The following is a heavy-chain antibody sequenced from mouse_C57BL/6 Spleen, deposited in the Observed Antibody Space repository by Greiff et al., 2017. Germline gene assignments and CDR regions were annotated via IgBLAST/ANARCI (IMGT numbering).Heavy chain of an antibody. CDR3: ARRDYYGSSPPEFAY. Sequence: QVQLQQPGAELVKPGASVKLSCKASGYTFTSYWMQWVKQRPGQGLEWIGEIDPSDSYTNYNQKFKGKATLTVDTSSSTAYMQLSSLTSEDPAVYYCARRDYYGSSPPEFAYWGQGTLVTVSA. V-gene: IGHV1-50*01. CDR1: GYTFTSYW. D-gene: IGHD1-1*01. CDR2: IDPSDSYT. J-gene: IGHJ3*01.